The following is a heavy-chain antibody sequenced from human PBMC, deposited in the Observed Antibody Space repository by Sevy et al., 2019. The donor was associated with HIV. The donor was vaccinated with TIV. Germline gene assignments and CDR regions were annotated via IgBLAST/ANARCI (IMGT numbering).Heavy chain of an antibody. CDR1: GFTFSNHG. Sequence: GGSLRLSCAASGFTFSNHGMHWVRQAPGKGLEWVAFIRYDGSNEYYGDSVKGRFTISRDNSKDTLYLQMNSLRPEDTAVYFCAKDRKVLLVVYAIPFDVFDIWGHGTMVTV. D-gene: IGHD2-8*02. J-gene: IGHJ3*02. CDR2: IRYDGSNE. CDR3: AKDRKVLLVVYAIPFDVFDI. V-gene: IGHV3-30*02.